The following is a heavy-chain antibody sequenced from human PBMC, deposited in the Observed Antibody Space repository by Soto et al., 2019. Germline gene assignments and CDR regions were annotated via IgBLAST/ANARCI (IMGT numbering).Heavy chain of an antibody. V-gene: IGHV3-30*03. J-gene: IGHJ4*02. CDR2: ISYDGSQR. D-gene: IGHD6-19*01. Sequence: PGGSLRLSCEASGLTFSRSGMHWVHQSPGKGLEWLAVISYDGSQRYYADSMKGRFTISRDNSKNTLYLQINSLRVEDTAVYYCAVAVAGPTAIGYWGQGTLVTVAS. CDR3: AVAVAGPTAIGY. CDR1: GLTFSRSG.